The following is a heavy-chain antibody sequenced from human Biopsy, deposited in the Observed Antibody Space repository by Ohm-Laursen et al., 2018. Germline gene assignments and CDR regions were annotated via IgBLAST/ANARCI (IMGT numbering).Heavy chain of an antibody. CDR3: ATDADGYYTEFDF. J-gene: IGHJ4*02. CDR2: IVPILGTV. CDR1: GGPFNNHA. V-gene: IGHV1-69*04. D-gene: IGHD5-24*01. Sequence: ASVKVSCKASGGPFNNHAFSWVRQAPGQGLEWLGRIVPILGTVNYAQRFQGRVTLTADRSTGTAYMELNRLISDDTAVYYCATDADGYYTEFDFWGQGTLITVSS.